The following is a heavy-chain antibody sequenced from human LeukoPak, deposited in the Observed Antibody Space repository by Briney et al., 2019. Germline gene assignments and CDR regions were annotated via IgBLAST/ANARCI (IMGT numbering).Heavy chain of an antibody. CDR2: IKSKTDGGTT. D-gene: IGHD2-21*02. CDR3: TTVWNCGGDCSDAFDI. CDR1: GFSFRNSW. Sequence: GGSLRLSCAASGFSFRNSWMSWVGQAPRKGLEWVGRIKSKTDGGTTDYAAPVEGRFTISRDDSKNTLYLQMNSLKTEDTAVYYCTTVWNCGGDCSDAFDIWGQGTMVTVSS. V-gene: IGHV3-15*01. J-gene: IGHJ3*02.